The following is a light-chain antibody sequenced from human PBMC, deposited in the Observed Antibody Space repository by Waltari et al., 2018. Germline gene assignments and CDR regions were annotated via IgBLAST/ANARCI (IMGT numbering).Light chain of an antibody. J-gene: IGLJ3*02. CDR2: DIN. CDR3: CSYVGSNIYWV. Sequence: QSALTQPRSVSGSPGQSVTISCTGTSSDVGGYNYVSWYQQHPDKAPKPIIYDINKRPSWVPDRFSGSTSGTPASLTISGLQAEDEADYYCCSYVGSNIYWVFGGGTKLTVL. CDR1: SSDVGGYNY. V-gene: IGLV2-11*01.